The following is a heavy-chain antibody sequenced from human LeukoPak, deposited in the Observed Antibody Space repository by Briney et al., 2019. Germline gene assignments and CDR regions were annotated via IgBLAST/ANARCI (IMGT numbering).Heavy chain of an antibody. D-gene: IGHD4-23*01. CDR3: AKSTGGGGHDS. V-gene: IGHV4-38-2*02. Sequence: SETLSLTCTVSGYSIGSGHYWAWIRPPPGKGLEWIGCVYHSGTYYKSSLTSRVTISMDTSKNQFSLKLTSVTAADSAFYYCAKSTGGGGHDSWGQGTLVTVSS. CDR1: GYSIGSGHY. CDR2: VYHSGT. J-gene: IGHJ5*01.